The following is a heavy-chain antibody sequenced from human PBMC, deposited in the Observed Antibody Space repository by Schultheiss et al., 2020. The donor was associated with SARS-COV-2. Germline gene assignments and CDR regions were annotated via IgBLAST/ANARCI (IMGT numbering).Heavy chain of an antibody. CDR1: GFTFSNAW. D-gene: IGHD3-22*01. CDR3: ASVSRYDSSGYHY. Sequence: GGSLRLSCAASGFTFSNAWMSWVRQAPGKGLEWVAVISYDGSNKYYADSVKGRFTISRDNAKNSLYLQMNSLRAEDTAVYYCASVSRYDSSGYHYWGQGTLVTVSS. CDR2: ISYDGSNK. V-gene: IGHV3-30*03. J-gene: IGHJ4*02.